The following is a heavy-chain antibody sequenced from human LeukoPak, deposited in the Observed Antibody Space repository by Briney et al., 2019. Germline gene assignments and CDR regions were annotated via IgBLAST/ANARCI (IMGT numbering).Heavy chain of an antibody. J-gene: IGHJ4*02. D-gene: IGHD4-17*01. Sequence: SVKVSCKASGGTFSSYAISWVRQAPGQGLEWMGGIIPIFGTANYAQKFQGRVTITADKSTSTAYMELSSLRSEDTAVYYCASQSRGVTVTYLPNWGQGTLVTVSS. V-gene: IGHV1-69*06. CDR1: GGTFSSYA. CDR2: IIPIFGTA. CDR3: ASQSRGVTVTYLPN.